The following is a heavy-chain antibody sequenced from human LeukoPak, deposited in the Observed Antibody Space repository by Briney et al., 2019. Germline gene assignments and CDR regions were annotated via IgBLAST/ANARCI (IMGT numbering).Heavy chain of an antibody. CDR1: GYTFTSYG. D-gene: IGHD6-19*01. V-gene: IGHV1-69*04. Sequence: ASVKVSCKASGYTFTSYGISWVRQAPGQRLEWMGRIIPILGIANYAQKFQGRVTITADKSTSTAYMELSSLRSEDTAVYYCARGPLAVAAWFDYWGQGTLVTVSS. J-gene: IGHJ4*02. CDR3: ARGPLAVAAWFDY. CDR2: IIPILGIA.